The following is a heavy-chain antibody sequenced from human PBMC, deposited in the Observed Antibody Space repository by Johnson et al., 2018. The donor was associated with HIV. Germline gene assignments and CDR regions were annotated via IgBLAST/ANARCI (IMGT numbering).Heavy chain of an antibody. CDR2: INSDGGST. CDR3: AREGPSERAGFDI. CDR1: GFTVSSNY. V-gene: IGHV3-74*01. J-gene: IGHJ3*02. Sequence: VQLVESGGGLVQPGGSLRLSCPASGFTVSSNYMSWVRQAPGKGLVWVARINSDGGSTSYVDSVKGRFTISRDNARNTLYLQMNSQRADDTAVYYCAREGPSERAGFDIWGQGTMVTVSS.